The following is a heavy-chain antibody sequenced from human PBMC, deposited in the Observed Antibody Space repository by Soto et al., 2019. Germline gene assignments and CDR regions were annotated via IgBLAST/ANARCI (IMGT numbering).Heavy chain of an antibody. CDR1: GSTISGDG. CDR2: ISAYNGNT. Sequence: GSSVKLSLKTSGSTISGDGISWVRQAPGQGLEWMGWISAYNGNTNYAQKLQGRVTMTTDTSTSTAYMELRSLRSDDTAVYYCAREEQYYFDYWGQGTLVTVSS. V-gene: IGHV1-18*01. J-gene: IGHJ4*02. D-gene: IGHD6-19*01. CDR3: AREEQYYFDY.